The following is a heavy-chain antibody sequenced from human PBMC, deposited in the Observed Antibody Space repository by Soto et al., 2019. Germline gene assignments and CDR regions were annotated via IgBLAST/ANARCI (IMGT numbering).Heavy chain of an antibody. CDR1: GGTFSSYA. CDR2: IIPIFSTA. J-gene: IGHJ3*02. Sequence: QVQLVQSGAEVKKPGSSVKVSCKASGGTFSSYAISWVRQAPGQGLEWMGTIIPIFSTANYAQKFQGRVTIPADEATNTAYMALTSLRSEDTAVYYCARDAPRFAVVTVDAFDIWGQGTMVTVSS. D-gene: IGHD2-21*02. CDR3: ARDAPRFAVVTVDAFDI. V-gene: IGHV1-69*15.